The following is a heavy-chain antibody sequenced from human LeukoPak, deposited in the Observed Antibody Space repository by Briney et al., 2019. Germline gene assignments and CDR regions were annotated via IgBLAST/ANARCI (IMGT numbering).Heavy chain of an antibody. Sequence: SETLSLTCTVSGGSISSYYWSWIRQPPGKGLEWIGYIYYSGSTNYNPSLESRVTISVDTSKNQFSLKLSSVTAADTAVYYCARHYSSSWTDAFDIWGQGTMVTVSS. J-gene: IGHJ3*02. V-gene: IGHV4-59*08. CDR2: IYYSGST. CDR3: ARHYSSSWTDAFDI. D-gene: IGHD6-13*01. CDR1: GGSISSYY.